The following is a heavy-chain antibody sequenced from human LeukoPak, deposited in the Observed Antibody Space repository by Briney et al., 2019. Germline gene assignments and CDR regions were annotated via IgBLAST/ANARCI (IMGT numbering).Heavy chain of an antibody. J-gene: IGHJ3*01. Sequence: GGSLRLSCAASGFTFGNSWAHWVRQAPGKGLVWVSLINGDGSITTYADSVKGRFTISRDNARNTVSLQMNSLTIEDTAVYYCVVVVEPPDSDGFDVWGQGTMITVSS. D-gene: IGHD1-14*01. CDR3: VVVVEPPDSDGFDV. CDR1: GFTFGNSW. CDR2: INGDGSIT. V-gene: IGHV3-74*01.